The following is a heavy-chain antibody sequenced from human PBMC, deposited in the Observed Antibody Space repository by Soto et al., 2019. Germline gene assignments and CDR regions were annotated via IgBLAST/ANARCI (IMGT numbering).Heavy chain of an antibody. CDR2: IYHTGCT. Sequence: QVQLRESGPGLVKPSGTLSLTCAVSGGSISTSNWWTWVRQSPGKGLEWIGEIYHTGCTNNNPSLKRPITISVDKTKNQFSLKVTSVTAEDTAVYYCARDEATTRKMGGLDLWGQGISVVVSS. V-gene: IGHV4-4*02. CDR3: ARDEATTRKMGGLDL. J-gene: IGHJ6*02. CDR1: GGSISTSNW. D-gene: IGHD4-4*01.